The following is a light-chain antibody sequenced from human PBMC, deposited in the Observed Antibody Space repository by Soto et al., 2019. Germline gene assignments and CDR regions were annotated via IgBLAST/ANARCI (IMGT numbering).Light chain of an antibody. Sequence: DLQMTQSPSSLSASVGDRVTITCQASQDIRNYLNWYQQKPGKAPKLLIYDASNLETGAPSRFSGSASGGNFTFTISILQPEDIATYYCQQCNDLLTFGGGTRIEIK. CDR2: DAS. V-gene: IGKV1-33*01. CDR3: QQCNDLLT. CDR1: QDIRNY. J-gene: IGKJ4*01.